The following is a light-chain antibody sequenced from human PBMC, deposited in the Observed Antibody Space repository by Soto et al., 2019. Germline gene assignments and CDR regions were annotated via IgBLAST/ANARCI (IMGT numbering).Light chain of an antibody. V-gene: IGKV3-20*01. Sequence: EVVLPQSPGTLSVSPGERATRSCRASQNIRGNELAWYQQKPGQAPRLLIYRGSTRATGIPDRFSGRGSGTDFTLTISRLEPEDFAVYYCQDYGTSAPWTFGQGTKVAIK. CDR2: RGS. CDR1: QNIRGNE. J-gene: IGKJ1*01. CDR3: QDYGTSAPWT.